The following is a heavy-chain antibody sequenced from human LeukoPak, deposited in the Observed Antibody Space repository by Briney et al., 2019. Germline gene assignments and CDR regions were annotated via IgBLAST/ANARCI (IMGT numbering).Heavy chain of an antibody. V-gene: IGHV1-18*04. CDR2: ISAHNGNT. D-gene: IGHD2-2*01. CDR1: GYTFTSYG. J-gene: IGHJ4*02. CDR3: ARDGGIIVVVPAVDY. Sequence: ASVRVSCKASGYTFTSYGISWVRQAPRQGLEWMGWISAHNGNTNNAQKLQGRVTMTTDTSTSTAYMELRSLRSDDTAVYYCARDGGIIVVVPAVDYWGEGTLVTVSS.